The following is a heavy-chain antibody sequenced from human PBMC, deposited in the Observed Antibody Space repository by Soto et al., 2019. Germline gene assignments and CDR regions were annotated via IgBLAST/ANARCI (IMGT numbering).Heavy chain of an antibody. CDR1: GFTFSSYG. D-gene: IGHD3-10*01. J-gene: IGHJ4*02. CDR3: AKSNYYGSGSYCDY. V-gene: IGHV3-30*18. CDR2: ISYDGSNK. Sequence: QVQLVESGGGVVLPGRSLRLSCAASGFTFSSYGMHWVRQAPGKGLEWVAVISYDGSNKYYADSVKGRFTISRDNSKNTLYLQMNSLRAEDTAVYYCAKSNYYGSGSYCDYWGQGTLVTVSS.